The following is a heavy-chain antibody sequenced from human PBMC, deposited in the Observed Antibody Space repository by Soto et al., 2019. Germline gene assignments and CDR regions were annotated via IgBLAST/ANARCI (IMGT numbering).Heavy chain of an antibody. CDR3: AKDHRAMVRGVIMSVHFDY. CDR2: ISYDGSNK. J-gene: IGHJ4*02. CDR1: GFTFSSYG. V-gene: IGHV3-30*18. Sequence: QVQLVESGGGVVQPGRSLRLSCAASGFTFSSYGMHWVRQAPGKGLEWVAVISYDGSNKYYADSVKGRFTISRDNSKNTLYLQMNSLTAEDTAVYYCAKDHRAMVRGVIMSVHFDYWGQGTLVTVSS. D-gene: IGHD3-10*01.